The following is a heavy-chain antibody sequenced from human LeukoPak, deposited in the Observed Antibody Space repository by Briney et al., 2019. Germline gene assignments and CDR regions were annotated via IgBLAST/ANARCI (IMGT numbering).Heavy chain of an antibody. CDR1: GGSISSYY. CDR2: IYYSGST. J-gene: IGHJ5*02. CDR3: ARAPGDNWFDP. Sequence: SETLSLTCTVSGGSISSYYWNWIRQPPGKGLVWIGYIYYSGSTNYNPSLKSRVTISVDTSKNQFSLKLSSVSAADTAVYYCARAPGDNWFDPWGQGTLVTVSS. V-gene: IGHV4-59*01.